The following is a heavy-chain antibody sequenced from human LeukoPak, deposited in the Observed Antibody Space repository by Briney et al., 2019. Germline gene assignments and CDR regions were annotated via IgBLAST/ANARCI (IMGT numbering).Heavy chain of an antibody. CDR3: AKGGSYPIDY. D-gene: IGHD1-26*01. J-gene: IGHJ4*02. CDR1: GFTFSSYS. V-gene: IGHV3-48*04. Sequence: PGGSLRLSCAASGFTFSSYSMNWVRQAPGKGLEWVSYISSSSSTIYYADSVEGRFTISRDNAKNTLYLQMNSLRAEDTAVYYCAKGGSYPIDYWGQGALVTASS. CDR2: ISSSSSTI.